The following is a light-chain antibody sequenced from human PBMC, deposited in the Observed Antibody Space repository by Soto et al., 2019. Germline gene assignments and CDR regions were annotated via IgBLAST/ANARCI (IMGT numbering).Light chain of an antibody. CDR3: GSFVGGTTLI. J-gene: IGLJ2*01. CDR1: GSDVGAYNY. V-gene: IGLV2-8*01. CDR2: EVI. Sequence: QSALTQSTSASGIRGQSVTISCSGTGSDVGAYNYLSWYQHHPGKAPKLIIYEVIKRPSGVPDRFSGSKSGTTASLTVSGLQTEDEAVYYCGSFVGGTTLIFGGGTQLTVL.